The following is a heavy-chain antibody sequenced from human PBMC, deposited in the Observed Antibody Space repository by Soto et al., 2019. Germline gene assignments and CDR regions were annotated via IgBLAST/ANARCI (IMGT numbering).Heavy chain of an antibody. D-gene: IGHD2-2*01. Sequence: SVKVSCKVSGGSFNTYGIGWGRQAPGQGLEWMGEIIPLLGTPNYAQRFQGRVTITADESTTTAYMELSSLRSEDSAVYYCAKVMNQVVPAVPAYWGQGTLVTVSS. J-gene: IGHJ4*02. V-gene: IGHV1-69*13. CDR1: GGSFNTYG. CDR3: AKVMNQVVPAVPAY. CDR2: IIPLLGTP.